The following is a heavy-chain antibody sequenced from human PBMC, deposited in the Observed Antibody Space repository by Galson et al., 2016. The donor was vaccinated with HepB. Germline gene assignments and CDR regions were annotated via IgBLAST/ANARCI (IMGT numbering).Heavy chain of an antibody. CDR3: ARRHAEGKFSVAPLDY. CDR1: GYTFARHW. CDR2: VYPDDSDT. Sequence: QSGAEVKKPGESVKISCKGSGYTFARHWIAWVRQMPGKGLEFMGMVYPDDSDTRYSPSFQGQVTMSADRSITTAYLQWSSLKASDTAMYYCARRHAEGKFSVAPLDYWGQGTPVTVSS. V-gene: IGHV5-51*01. D-gene: IGHD4-23*01. J-gene: IGHJ4*02.